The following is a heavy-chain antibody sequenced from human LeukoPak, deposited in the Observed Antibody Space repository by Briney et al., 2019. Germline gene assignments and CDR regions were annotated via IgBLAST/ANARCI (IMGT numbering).Heavy chain of an antibody. CDR2: IYYSGST. Sequence: PSETLSLTCTVSGGSISSYYWSWIRQPPGKGLEGIGYIYYSGSTNYNPSLKSRVTISVDTSKNQFSLKLSSVTAADTAVYYCAMVRGPYRWFDPWGQGTLVTVSS. V-gene: IGHV4-59*01. CDR1: GGSISSYY. J-gene: IGHJ5*02. CDR3: AMVRGPYRWFDP. D-gene: IGHD3-10*01.